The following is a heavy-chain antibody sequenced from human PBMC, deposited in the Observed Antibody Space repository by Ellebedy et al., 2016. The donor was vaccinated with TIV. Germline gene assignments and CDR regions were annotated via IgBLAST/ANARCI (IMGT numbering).Heavy chain of an antibody. V-gene: IGHV3-21*01. J-gene: IGHJ4*02. Sequence: GESLKISXAASGFNFSTYTMNWVRQAPGKGLQWVASISGRSSYIFYADSLKGRFTISRDGAKNSLYLQMKRLRAEDTAVYYCARARVVVASTQAGDYWGQGTLVTVSS. D-gene: IGHD2-15*01. CDR1: GFNFSTYT. CDR3: ARARVVVASTQAGDY. CDR2: ISGRSSYI.